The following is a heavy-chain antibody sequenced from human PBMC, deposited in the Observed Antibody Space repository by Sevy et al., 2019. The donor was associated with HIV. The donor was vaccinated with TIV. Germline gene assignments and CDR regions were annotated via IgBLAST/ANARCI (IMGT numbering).Heavy chain of an antibody. CDR1: GYTFSVHY. CDR3: ARLRYSDPSGQYYGGGADYFDY. D-gene: IGHD3-22*01. Sequence: ASVKVSCSTSGYTFSVHYIYWVRQAAGQGLEWMGWINPNTGDTNFSPKFQGRVTMTRDSSINTAYMELSRLTSADTAVDVCARLRYSDPSGQYYGGGADYFDYWGQGTLVTVSS. V-gene: IGHV1-2*02. CDR2: INPNTGDT. J-gene: IGHJ4*02.